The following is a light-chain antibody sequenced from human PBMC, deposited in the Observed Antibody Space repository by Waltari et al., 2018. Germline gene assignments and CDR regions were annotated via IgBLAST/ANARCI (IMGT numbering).Light chain of an antibody. J-gene: IGLJ2*01. CDR3: CSYVRSVSFV. CDR2: EVD. Sequence: QSALTQPRSVSGSPGQSVTISCTATSSNYVSCYQQHPGKAPKLLIYEVDKRPSGISNRFSGSKSGNTASLTISGLQAEDEADYYCCSYVRSVSFVFGGGTKLTVL. CDR1: SSNY. V-gene: IGLV2-23*02.